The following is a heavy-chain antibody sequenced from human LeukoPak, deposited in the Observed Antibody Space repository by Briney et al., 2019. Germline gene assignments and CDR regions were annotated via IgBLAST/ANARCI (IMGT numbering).Heavy chain of an antibody. Sequence: GGSLRLSCAASGFTFSSYAMSWVRQAPGKGLEWVSAISGSGGSTYYADSVKGRFTISRDNSKNTLYLQMNSLRAEDTAVYYCAKGHTVEYSGYDFGGGLGFDYWGQGTLVTVSS. V-gene: IGHV3-23*01. J-gene: IGHJ4*02. D-gene: IGHD5-12*01. CDR2: ISGSGGST. CDR3: AKGHTVEYSGYDFGGGLGFDY. CDR1: GFTFSSYA.